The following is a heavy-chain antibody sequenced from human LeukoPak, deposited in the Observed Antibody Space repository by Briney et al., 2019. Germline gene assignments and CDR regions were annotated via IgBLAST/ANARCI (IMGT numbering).Heavy chain of an antibody. CDR1: GFTFSSYT. V-gene: IGHV3-21*01. Sequence: GGSLRLSCAASGFTFSSYTMNWVRQAPGKGLEWVSSISSSSSYIHYADSLKGRFTISRDNANNSLYLQMNSLRAEDTAVYYCARVGTRADWGQGTLVTVSS. J-gene: IGHJ4*02. CDR3: ARVGTRAD. CDR2: ISSSSSYI. D-gene: IGHD1-1*01.